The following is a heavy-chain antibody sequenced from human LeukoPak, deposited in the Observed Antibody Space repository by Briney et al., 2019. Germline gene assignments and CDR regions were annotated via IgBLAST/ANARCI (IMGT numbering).Heavy chain of an antibody. J-gene: IGHJ6*03. CDR3: AKSPRGVYYYYYYMDV. CDR2: ISGSGVSSSSGSS. Sequence: GGSLRLSCAASGFTFSSYDMSWVRQAPGKGLEWVSGISGSGVSSSSGSSYYADSVKGRFTISRDNSKNTLYLQMNSLRAEDTAVYYCAKSPRGVYYYYYYMDVWGKGATVTISS. D-gene: IGHD2-8*01. V-gene: IGHV3-23*01. CDR1: GFTFSSYD.